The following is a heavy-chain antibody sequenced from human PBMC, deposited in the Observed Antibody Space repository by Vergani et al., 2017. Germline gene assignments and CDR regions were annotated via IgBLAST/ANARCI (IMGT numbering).Heavy chain of an antibody. CDR2: ISAYNGNT. J-gene: IGHJ6*02. D-gene: IGHD2-2*01. Sequence: QVQLVQSGAEVKKPGASVKVSCKASGYTFTSYGISWVRQAPGQGLEWMGWISAYNGNTNYAQKHQGRVTMTTDTSKSTAYMELRSLRSDDTAGYYCARDPDIVVVPAAPYYYYYYGMDVWGQGTTVTVSS. CDR3: ARDPDIVVVPAAPYYYYYYGMDV. V-gene: IGHV1-18*04. CDR1: GYTFTSYG.